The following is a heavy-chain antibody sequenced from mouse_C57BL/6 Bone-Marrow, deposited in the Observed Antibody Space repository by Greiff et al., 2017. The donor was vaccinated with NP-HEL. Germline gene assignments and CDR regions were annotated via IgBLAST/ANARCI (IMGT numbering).Heavy chain of an antibody. CDR3: ARRPTGTFAMDY. CDR1: GFTFSSYG. J-gene: IGHJ4*01. CDR2: ISSGGSYT. Sequence: VQLKESGGDLVKPGGSLKLSCAASGFTFSSYGMSWVRQTPDKRLEWVATISSGGSYTYYPDSVKGRFTISRDNAKNTLYLQMSSLKSEDTAMYYCARRPTGTFAMDYWGQGTSVTVSS. V-gene: IGHV5-6*01. D-gene: IGHD4-1*02.